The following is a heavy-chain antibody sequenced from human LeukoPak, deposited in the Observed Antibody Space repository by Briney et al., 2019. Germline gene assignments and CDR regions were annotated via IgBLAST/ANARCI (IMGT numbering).Heavy chain of an antibody. V-gene: IGHV3-30*03. J-gene: IGHJ6*02. Sequence: GGSLRLSCAASGLTFSSYGMHWVRQAPGKGLAWAAVISYDGSNKYYADSVKGRFTISRDNSKNTLYLQMNSLSAEDTAVYYCSRDTTYYYYAMDVWGQGTTVTVSS. CDR3: SRDTTYYYYAMDV. CDR1: GLTFSSYG. D-gene: IGHD1-1*01. CDR2: ISYDGSNK.